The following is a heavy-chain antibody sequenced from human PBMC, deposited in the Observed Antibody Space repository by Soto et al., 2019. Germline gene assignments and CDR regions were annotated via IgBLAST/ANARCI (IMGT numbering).Heavy chain of an antibody. V-gene: IGHV3-23*01. J-gene: IGHJ4*02. CDR2: ISGSGGST. CDR3: AKNPTYYYDSSGYYHFPN. CDR1: GFTFSSYA. Sequence: GSLSLSCAASGFTFSSYAMSWVRQAPGKGLEWVSAISGSGGSTYYADSVKGRFTISRDNSKNTLYLQMNSLRAEDTAVYYCAKNPTYYYDSSGYYHFPNWGQGTLVTVSS. D-gene: IGHD3-22*01.